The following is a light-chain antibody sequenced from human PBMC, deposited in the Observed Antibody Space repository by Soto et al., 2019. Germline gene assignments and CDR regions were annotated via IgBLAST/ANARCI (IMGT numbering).Light chain of an antibody. CDR3: QQYNNWPPYT. V-gene: IGKV3-15*01. CDR2: HTS. Sequence: EIVMTQSPATLSVSPGERATLSRRASQSVSSNLAWYQHKPGQAPRLLIYHTSTRATGIPARFSGSGSGTEFTLTISSLQSEDFAIYYCQQYNNWPPYTFGQGTKLEI. CDR1: QSVSSN. J-gene: IGKJ2*01.